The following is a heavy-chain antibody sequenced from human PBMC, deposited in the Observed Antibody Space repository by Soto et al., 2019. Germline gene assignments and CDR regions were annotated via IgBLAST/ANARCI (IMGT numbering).Heavy chain of an antibody. CDR3: AHIPNYYQYDWFDP. Sequence: QITLKESGPTLVKPTQTLTLTCTFSGFSLTTRGVGVGWIRQPPGKALECLALIYWDDDKRYSPSLQSILSITKDTSKNQVVLTMTNVDPVDTATYYCAHIPNYYQYDWFDPWGQGPLVSVSS. V-gene: IGHV2-5*02. D-gene: IGHD3-16*01. CDR2: IYWDDDK. J-gene: IGHJ5*02. CDR1: GFSLTTRGVG.